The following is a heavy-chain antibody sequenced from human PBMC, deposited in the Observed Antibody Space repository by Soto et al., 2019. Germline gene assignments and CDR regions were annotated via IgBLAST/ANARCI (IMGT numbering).Heavy chain of an antibody. V-gene: IGHV3-33*01. CDR3: ARDRAYYDFWSGLRSAYYYYYGMDV. Sequence: SLRLSCAASGFTFSSYGMHWVRQAPGKGLEWVAVIWYDGSNKYYADSVKGRFTISRDNSKNTLYLQMNSLRAEDTAVYYCARDRAYYDFWSGLRSAYYYYYGMDVWGQGTTVTVSS. CDR2: IWYDGSNK. CDR1: GFTFSSYG. J-gene: IGHJ6*02. D-gene: IGHD3-3*01.